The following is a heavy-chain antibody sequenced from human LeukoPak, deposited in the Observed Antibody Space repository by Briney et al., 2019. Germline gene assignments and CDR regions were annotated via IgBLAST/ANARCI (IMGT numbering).Heavy chain of an antibody. CDR2: ISRAGDRT. Sequence: PGGSLRLSCVGSGFIFSSYDMGWVRQAPGKGLEWVSSISRAGDRTYYEDSVKGRFTISRDNSRNTMYLQMNSLRAEDKAVYYCARGESFAFDVWGQGTMVTVSS. V-gene: IGHV3-23*01. CDR1: GFIFSSYD. J-gene: IGHJ3*01. CDR3: ARGESFAFDV.